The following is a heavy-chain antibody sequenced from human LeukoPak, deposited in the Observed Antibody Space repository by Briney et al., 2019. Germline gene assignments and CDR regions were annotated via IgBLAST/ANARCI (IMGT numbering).Heavy chain of an antibody. CDR1: GFTFSRFS. J-gene: IGHJ4*02. D-gene: IGHD3-10*01. CDR3: AREFNTVGNFDY. Sequence: GGSLRLSCVAPGFTFSRFSMRWVRQAPGKGLEWVASIYITGDYIYYADSVKGRFTISRDDARNSVYLQMNSLRVEDTAMYYCAREFNTVGNFDYWGQGNLVTVSS. CDR2: IYITGDYI. V-gene: IGHV3-21*01.